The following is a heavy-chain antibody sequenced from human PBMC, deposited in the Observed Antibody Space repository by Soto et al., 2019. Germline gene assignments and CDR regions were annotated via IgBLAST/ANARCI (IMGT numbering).Heavy chain of an antibody. V-gene: IGHV3-23*01. CDR2: ISGGGGDT. D-gene: IGHD2-15*01. CDR3: AKSLFGGPDI. CDR1: RFSFSTYA. Sequence: PGGSLRLSCAASRFSFSTYAMSWGRQAPGKGLEWVSGISGGGGDTSYADSVRGRFTCSRDNSKNTLYLQMNSLRAEDTDLYYCAKSLFGGPDIWGQGTMVTVSS. J-gene: IGHJ3*02.